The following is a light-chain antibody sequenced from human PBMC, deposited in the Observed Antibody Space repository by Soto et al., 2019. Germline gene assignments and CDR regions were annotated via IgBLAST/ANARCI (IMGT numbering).Light chain of an antibody. J-gene: IGKJ4*01. Sequence: DIVMTQSPDSLAVSLGERATINCKSSQSVLYSSDNKNYLAWYQQKPGQPPKLLIYWASTRESGVPDRFSGSGSGTDFTLTISSLQSEDFAVYYCQQYNNWPPITFGGGTKVDIK. V-gene: IGKV4-1*01. CDR3: QQYNNWPPIT. CDR1: QSVLYSSDNKNY. CDR2: WAS.